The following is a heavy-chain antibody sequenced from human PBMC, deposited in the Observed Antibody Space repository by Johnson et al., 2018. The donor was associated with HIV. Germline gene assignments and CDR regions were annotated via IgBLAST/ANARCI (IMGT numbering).Heavy chain of an antibody. J-gene: IGHJ3*02. Sequence: VRLVESGGGVVRPGASLSLSCAVSGFTFEDYGLSWVRQAPGKGLAWVSSLNWNGGRTDYADSVKGRFPISRDNAKNSLYMQMDSLRAEDTALYYCARRGGYCSGNICPHVFDIWGQGTMVTVSS. CDR1: GFTFEDYG. V-gene: IGHV3-20*04. D-gene: IGHD2-15*01. CDR2: LNWNGGRT. CDR3: ARRGGYCSGNICPHVFDI.